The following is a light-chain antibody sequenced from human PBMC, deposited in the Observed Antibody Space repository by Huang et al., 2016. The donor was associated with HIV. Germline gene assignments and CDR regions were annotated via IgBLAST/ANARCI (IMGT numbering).Light chain of an antibody. V-gene: IGKV1-33*01. CDR2: DES. J-gene: IGKJ4*01. CDR3: QQYYNLPLT. Sequence: DIQLTQSPSSLSASVGDRVTITWQASQASSNYLNWYQQKPGKAPKLLIYDESNLATGVPSRFSGSGSGTHFTFTISSLQSEDIATYVCQQYYNLPLTFGGGTKVE. CDR1: QASSNY.